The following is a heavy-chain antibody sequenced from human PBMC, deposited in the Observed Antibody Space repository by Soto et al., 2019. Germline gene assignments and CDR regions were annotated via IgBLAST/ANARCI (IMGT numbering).Heavy chain of an antibody. J-gene: IGHJ5*02. D-gene: IGHD3-10*01. CDR2: INHSGST. CDR3: ARGQVTTVRGVWFDP. CDR1: GGSFSGYY. Sequence: PSETLSLTCAVYGGSFSGYYWSWIRQPPGKGLEWIGEINHSGSTNYNPSLKSRVTISVDTSKNQFSLKLSSVTAADTAVYYCARGQVTTVRGVWFDPWGQGTLVTVSS. V-gene: IGHV4-34*01.